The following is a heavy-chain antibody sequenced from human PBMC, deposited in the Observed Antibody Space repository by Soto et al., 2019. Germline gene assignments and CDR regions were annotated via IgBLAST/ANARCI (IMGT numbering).Heavy chain of an antibody. CDR2: INPSGGST. D-gene: IGHD3-3*01. CDR3: ARALRPILEWLLQGWFDP. V-gene: IGHV1-46*01. CDR1: GYTFTSYY. J-gene: IGHJ5*02. Sequence: QVQLVQSGAEVKKPGASVKVSCKASGYTFTSYYMHWVRQAPGQGLEWMGIINPSGGSTSYAQKFQGRVTMTRDTSTSTVYMELSSLRSEDTAVYYCARALRPILEWLLQGWFDPWGQGTLVTVSS.